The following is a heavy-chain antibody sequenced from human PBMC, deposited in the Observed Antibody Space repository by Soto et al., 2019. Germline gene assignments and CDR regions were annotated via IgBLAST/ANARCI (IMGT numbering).Heavy chain of an antibody. J-gene: IGHJ6*02. CDR1: GGPISNYY. V-gene: IGHV4-59*08. Sequence: LSLTCTVSGGPISNYYWGWIRQPPGKGLEWIGYIYNSVSTSDNPSLKSRVTISIDTSKNQFSLKVGSVTAADTAVYYCASSSLYGMDVWGQGTTVTVSS. CDR3: ASSSLYGMDV. CDR2: IYNSVST.